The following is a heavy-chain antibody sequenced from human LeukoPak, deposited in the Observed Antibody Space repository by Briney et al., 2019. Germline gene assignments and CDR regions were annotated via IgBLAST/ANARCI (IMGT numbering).Heavy chain of an antibody. CDR3: AKEVYGDYVRVPGGGY. Sequence: PGGSLRLSCVASGFTFSSYAMSWVRQAPGKGLEWVSAISGSGNTYYADSVKGRFTISRDNSKNTLYLQMNSLRAEDTAVYYCAKEVYGDYVRVPGGGYWGQGILVTVSS. J-gene: IGHJ4*02. V-gene: IGHV3-23*01. D-gene: IGHD4-17*01. CDR1: GFTFSSYA. CDR2: ISGSGNT.